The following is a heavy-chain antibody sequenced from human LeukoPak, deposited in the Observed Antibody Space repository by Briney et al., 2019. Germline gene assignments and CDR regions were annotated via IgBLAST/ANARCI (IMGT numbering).Heavy chain of an antibody. V-gene: IGHV4-34*01. J-gene: IGHJ5*02. D-gene: IGHD2-8*01. CDR2: INHSGST. CDR1: GGSFSGYY. CDR3: ARGLPFTIVLMVYARGEWFDP. Sequence: SETLSLTCAVYGGSFSGYYWSWIPQPPGKGLKWIGEINHSGSTNYNPSLKSRVTISVDTSKNQFSLKLSSVTAADTAVYYCARGLPFTIVLMVYARGEWFDPWGQGTLVTVSS.